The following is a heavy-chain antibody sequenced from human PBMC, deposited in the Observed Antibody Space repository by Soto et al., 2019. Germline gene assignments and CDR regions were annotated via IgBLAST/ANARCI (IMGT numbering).Heavy chain of an antibody. CDR1: GYTFTSYD. Sequence: GASVKVSCKASGYTFTSYDINWVRQATGQGLEWMGWMNPNSGNTGYAQKFQGRVTMTRNTSISTAYMELSSLRSEDTAVYYCATIGYCSGGSCYNWGQGTLVTVSS. CDR2: MNPNSGNT. V-gene: IGHV1-8*01. J-gene: IGHJ4*02. D-gene: IGHD2-15*01. CDR3: ATIGYCSGGSCYN.